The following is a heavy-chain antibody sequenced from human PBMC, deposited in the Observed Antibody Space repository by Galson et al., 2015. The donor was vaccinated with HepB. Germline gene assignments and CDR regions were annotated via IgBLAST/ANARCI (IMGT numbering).Heavy chain of an antibody. CDR3: ANPGPKQDYWSAYYEGPRFDY. CDR2: ISVSGDFT. J-gene: IGHJ4*02. D-gene: IGHD3-3*01. Sequence: SLRLSCAASGFPFSRYAMAWVHQAPGQGLEWVSGISVSGDFTYYGDSVKDRFTISRGNSKNTVLLQMNSLRADDTAVYFCANPGPKQDYWSAYYEGPRFDYWGQGALVIVSS. CDR1: GFPFSRYA. V-gene: IGHV3-23*01.